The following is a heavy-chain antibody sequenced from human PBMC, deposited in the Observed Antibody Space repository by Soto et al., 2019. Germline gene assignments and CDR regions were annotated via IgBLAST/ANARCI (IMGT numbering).Heavy chain of an antibody. CDR1: GGSISSSNW. CDR3: ASVPRAAAGTD. CDR2: IYHSGST. V-gene: IGHV4-4*02. J-gene: IGHJ4*02. D-gene: IGHD6-13*01. Sequence: QVQLQESGPGLVKPSGTLSLTCAVSGGSISSSNWWSWVRQPPGKGLEWIGEIYHSGSTNYNPSLKSRVTISVAKSKNQFSLMLSSVTAAATAVYYCASVPRAAAGTDWGQGTLVTVSS.